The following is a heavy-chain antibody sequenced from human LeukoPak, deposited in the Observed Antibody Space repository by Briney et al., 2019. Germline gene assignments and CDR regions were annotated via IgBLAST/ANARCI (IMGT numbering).Heavy chain of an antibody. Sequence: GGSLRLSCAASGFTFSSNYMSWVRQAPGKGLEWVSVIYSGGSTYYSDSAKGRFTISRHNYKNTLYLQLNSLRAEDTAVYYCARGGGPAPGNDSLDCWGQGTLVTVSS. CDR1: GFTFSSNY. D-gene: IGHD1-1*01. V-gene: IGHV3-53*04. CDR2: IYSGGST. J-gene: IGHJ4*02. CDR3: ARGGGPAPGNDSLDC.